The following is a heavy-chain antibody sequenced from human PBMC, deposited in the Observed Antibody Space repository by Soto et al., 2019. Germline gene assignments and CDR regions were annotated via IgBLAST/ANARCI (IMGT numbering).Heavy chain of an antibody. Sequence: HHGGSMRLSCAASGFTFSSYAMHWVRQAPGKGLEYVSAISSNGGSIYYGNSVKGRFTISRDNSKNTLYLQMNSLRAEDTAVYYCARDPELLWFGELSDYYGMDVWGQGTTVTVSS. D-gene: IGHD3-10*01. CDR1: GFTFSSYA. J-gene: IGHJ6*02. CDR2: ISSNGGSI. V-gene: IGHV3-64*01. CDR3: ARDPELLWFGELSDYYGMDV.